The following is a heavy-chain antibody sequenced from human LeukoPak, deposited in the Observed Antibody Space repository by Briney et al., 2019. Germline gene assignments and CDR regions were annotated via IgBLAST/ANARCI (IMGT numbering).Heavy chain of an antibody. CDR2: IYWDDDK. Sequence: ESGPTLVKPTQTLTLTCNFSGFSLSTTGVGVGWVRQPPGKALEWLALIYWDDDKRYSPSLQSRLAITKDTSKNQVVLTMTNMDPVDTATYYCVHRVRPPSAYVHWFDPWGPGILVTVSS. V-gene: IGHV2-5*02. CDR1: GFSLSTTGVG. CDR3: VHRVRPPSAYVHWFDP. J-gene: IGHJ5*02. D-gene: IGHD2-21*01.